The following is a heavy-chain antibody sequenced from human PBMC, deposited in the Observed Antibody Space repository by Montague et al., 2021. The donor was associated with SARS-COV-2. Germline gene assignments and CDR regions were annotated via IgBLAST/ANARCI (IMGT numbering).Heavy chain of an antibody. Sequence: SETLSLTCAVHGTSFSGYYWNWIRQPPGKGLEWIGEINHGGSTKYSPSLKSRLTISADTSKNQFSLKLTSVAAADPAVYYCARLRDGVVPSPILVVGPYYSYYYMDVWGRGTTVTVSS. J-gene: IGHJ6*03. CDR2: INHGGST. CDR1: GTSFSGYY. D-gene: IGHD3-22*01. CDR3: ARLRDGVVPSPILVVGPYYSYYYMDV. V-gene: IGHV4-34*01.